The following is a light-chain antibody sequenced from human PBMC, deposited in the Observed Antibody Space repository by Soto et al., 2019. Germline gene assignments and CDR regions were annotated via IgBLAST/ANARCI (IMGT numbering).Light chain of an antibody. V-gene: IGLV1-40*01. Sequence: QSVLTQPPSVSGAPGQRVTISCTGSASNFGADFDVHWYQHLPGRAPKLLIYGNNIRPSGVPDRFSGSRSGTSASLAITGLQADDEADYYCQSYDTSLPARYVFGTGTKLTVL. CDR1: ASNFGADFD. CDR3: QSYDTSLPARYV. CDR2: GNN. J-gene: IGLJ1*01.